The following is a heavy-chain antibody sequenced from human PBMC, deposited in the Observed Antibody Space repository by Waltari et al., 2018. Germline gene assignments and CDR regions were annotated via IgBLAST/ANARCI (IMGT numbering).Heavy chain of an antibody. CDR1: GGSISSSSYY. Sequence: QLQLQESGPGLVKPLETLSLTCTVSGGSISSSSYYWGWIRQPPGKGLEWIGSIYYSGSTYYNPSLKSRVTISVDTSKNQFSLKLSSVTAADTAVYYCASRVLLVLFDYWGQGTLVTVSS. D-gene: IGHD6-13*01. V-gene: IGHV4-39*01. CDR2: IYYSGST. J-gene: IGHJ4*02. CDR3: ASRVLLVLFDY.